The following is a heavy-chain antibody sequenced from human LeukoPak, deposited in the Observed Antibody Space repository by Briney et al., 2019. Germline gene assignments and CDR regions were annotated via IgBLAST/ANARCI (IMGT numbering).Heavy chain of an antibody. J-gene: IGHJ5*02. CDR2: IYGGGST. D-gene: IGHD6-19*01. V-gene: IGHV3-53*01. Sequence: PGGSLRLSRAASGFTVSSNYMSWVRQAPGKGLEWVSVIYGGGSTYYADSVKGRFTISRDTSKNTLYLQMNSLRAEDTAVYYCASWPGGWYGEDPWGQGTLVTVSS. CDR1: GFTVSSNY. CDR3: ASWPGGWYGEDP.